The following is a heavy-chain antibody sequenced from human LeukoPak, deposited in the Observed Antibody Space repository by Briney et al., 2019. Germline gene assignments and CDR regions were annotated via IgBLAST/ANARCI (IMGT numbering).Heavy chain of an antibody. Sequence: PGGSLLLSCAASGFTFSRYAMSWVRQAPGKGLEWVSATSGRGGSTYYADSVKGRFTISRDKSKSTLYLQMNSLRAEDTAGYYCATHRAAYCSGGSCYGPYYYMDVWGKGTTVTVSS. J-gene: IGHJ6*03. CDR2: TSGRGGST. V-gene: IGHV3-23*01. D-gene: IGHD2-15*01. CDR3: ATHRAAYCSGGSCYGPYYYMDV. CDR1: GFTFSRYA.